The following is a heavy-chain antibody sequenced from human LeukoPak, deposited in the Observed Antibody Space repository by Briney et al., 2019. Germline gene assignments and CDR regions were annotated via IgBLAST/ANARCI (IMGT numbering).Heavy chain of an antibody. CDR3: ARAPTPYYDFWSGYYPDPNWFDP. Sequence: ASVKVSCKASGYTFTGYYMHWVRQAPGQGLEWMGWINPNSGGTNYAQKFQGWVTMTRDTSISTAYMELSRLGSDDTAVYYCARAPTPYYDFWSGYYPDPNWFDPWGQGTLVTVSS. CDR2: INPNSGGT. V-gene: IGHV1-2*04. D-gene: IGHD3-3*01. CDR1: GYTFTGYY. J-gene: IGHJ5*02.